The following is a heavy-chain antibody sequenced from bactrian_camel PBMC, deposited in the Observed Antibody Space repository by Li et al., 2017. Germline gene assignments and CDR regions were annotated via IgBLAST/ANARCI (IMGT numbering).Heavy chain of an antibody. D-gene: IGHD3*01. V-gene: IGHV3S53*01. CDR3: AARGPNGYVSLAERDFHD. CDR2: AGGGSM. CDR1: GSSLSSYC. Sequence: HVQLVESGGGSVLDGGSLRLSCVASGSSLSSYCMGWFRQAPGKEREGIAAAGGGSMTYADSVKGRFTLSQDNAKNTVFLQMHNLKPEDSAMYYCAARGPNGYVSLAERDFHDWGQGTQVTVS. J-gene: IGHJ4*01.